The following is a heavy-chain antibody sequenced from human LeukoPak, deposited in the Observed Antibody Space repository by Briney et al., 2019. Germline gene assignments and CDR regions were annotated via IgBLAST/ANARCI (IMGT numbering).Heavy chain of an antibody. V-gene: IGHV4-39*01. CDR3: ARLLRVTAAAKGYFDY. D-gene: IGHD6-13*01. J-gene: IGHJ4*02. CDR1: GGSISSSSYY. Sequence: PSETLSLTCTVSGGSISSSSYYWGWIRQPPGKRLEWIGSIYYSGSTYYNPSLKSRVTISVDTSKNQFSLKLSSVTAADTAVYYCARLLRVTAAAKGYFDYWGQGTLVTVSS. CDR2: IYYSGST.